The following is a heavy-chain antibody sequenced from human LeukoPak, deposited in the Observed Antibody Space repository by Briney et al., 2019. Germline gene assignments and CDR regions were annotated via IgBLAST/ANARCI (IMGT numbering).Heavy chain of an antibody. CDR2: ISGSGGST. D-gene: IGHD2-2*01. V-gene: IGHV3-23*01. J-gene: IGHJ6*03. CDR1: GFTFSSYW. Sequence: PGGSLRLSCAASGFTFSSYWMHWVRQAPGKGLEWVSAISGSGGSTYYADSVKGRFTISRDNSKNTLYLQMNSLRAEDTAVYYCAKDPKRGYIPALRQYMDVWGKGTTVTISS. CDR3: AKDPKRGYIPALRQYMDV.